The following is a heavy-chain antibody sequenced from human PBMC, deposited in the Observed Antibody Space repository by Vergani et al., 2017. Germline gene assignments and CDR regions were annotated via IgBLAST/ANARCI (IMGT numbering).Heavy chain of an antibody. Sequence: QVQLVQSGAEVKKPGSSMKVSCKASGGTFSSFAINWVRQAPGQGLEWMGGIIPIFGTTKYAQEFQGRVTITADESTSTAYMELSNLRSEDTAVYYCARGGSVDTAMGLFDSWGQGTRVTVSS. J-gene: IGHJ4*02. D-gene: IGHD5-18*01. CDR2: IIPIFGTT. CDR1: GGTFSSFA. V-gene: IGHV1-69*13. CDR3: ARGGSVDTAMGLFDS.